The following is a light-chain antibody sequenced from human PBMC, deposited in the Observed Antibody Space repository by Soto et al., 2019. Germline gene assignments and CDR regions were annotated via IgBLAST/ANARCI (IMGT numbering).Light chain of an antibody. V-gene: IGLV1-40*01. CDR2: GNS. J-gene: IGLJ2*01. CDR1: SSNIGAGYD. CDR3: QSFDSSLTAVV. Sequence: QSVLTQPPSVSGAPGQRVTISCTGSSSNIGAGYDVHWYQQLPGTAPKLLIYGNSNRPSGVPDRFSGSKSGTSASLAITGLQAEDEADYSCQSFDSSLTAVVFGGGTKQTVL.